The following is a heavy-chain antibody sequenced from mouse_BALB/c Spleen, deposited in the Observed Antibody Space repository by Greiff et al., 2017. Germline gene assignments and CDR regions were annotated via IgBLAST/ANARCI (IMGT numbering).Heavy chain of an antibody. CDR2: INSNGGST. V-gene: IGHV5-6-3*01. D-gene: IGHD4-1*01. J-gene: IGHJ2*01. CDR1: GFTFSSYG. Sequence: EVQGVESGGGLVQPGGSLKLSCAASGFTFSSYGMSWVRQTPDKRLELVATINSNGGSTYYPDSVKGRFTISRDNAKNTLYLQMSSLKSEDTAMYYCARDKLVYFDYWGQGTTLTVSS. CDR3: ARDKLVYFDY.